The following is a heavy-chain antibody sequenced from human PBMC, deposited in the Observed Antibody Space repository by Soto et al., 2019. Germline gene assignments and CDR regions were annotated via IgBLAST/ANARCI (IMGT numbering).Heavy chain of an antibody. V-gene: IGHV3-21*01. J-gene: IGHJ4*02. Sequence: EVQLVESGGGLVKPGGSLRLSCAASGFTFSSYSMNWVRQAPGKGLEWVSSISSSSSYIYYAYSVKGRFTISRDNAKNSLYLQLNSLRAEDTAVYYCARDQGAGGGNSLDYWGQGTLVTVSS. CDR1: GFTFSSYS. CDR3: ARDQGAGGGNSLDY. CDR2: ISSSSSYI. D-gene: IGHD2-21*02.